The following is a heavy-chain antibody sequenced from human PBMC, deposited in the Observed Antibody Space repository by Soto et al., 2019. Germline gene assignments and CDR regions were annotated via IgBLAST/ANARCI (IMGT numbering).Heavy chain of an antibody. Sequence: EVQLVESGGGLVKPGGSLRLSCAASGFTFSSYSMNWVRQAPGKGLEWVSSISSSSSYIYYADSVKGRFTISRDNAKNSLYLQMKCLRAEDTAVYYCARLTSCGSGGYYCYWGQGTLVTVSS. V-gene: IGHV3-21*01. CDR3: ARLTSCGSGGYYCY. CDR1: GFTFSSYS. J-gene: IGHJ4*02. D-gene: IGHD3-22*01. CDR2: ISSSSSYI.